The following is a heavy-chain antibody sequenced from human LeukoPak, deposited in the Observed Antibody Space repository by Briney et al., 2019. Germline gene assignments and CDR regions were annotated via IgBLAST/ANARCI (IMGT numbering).Heavy chain of an antibody. Sequence: SETLSLTCTVSGGSISSNSFYWGWIRQPPGKGLEWIGSLYYSGYTYYNPSLKSRVTISINTSKNQFSLKLSSVTAADTAVYYCARDAGHQLSRRNYYAMDVWGQGTTVTVSS. D-gene: IGHD2-2*01. CDR1: GGSISSNSFY. CDR2: LYYSGYT. J-gene: IGHJ6*02. V-gene: IGHV4-39*07. CDR3: ARDAGHQLSRRNYYAMDV.